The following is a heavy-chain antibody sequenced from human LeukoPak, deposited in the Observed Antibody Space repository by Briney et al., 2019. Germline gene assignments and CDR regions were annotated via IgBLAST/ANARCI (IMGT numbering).Heavy chain of an antibody. D-gene: IGHD2-2*01. Sequence: GASVKVSCKASGYTFTSYGISWVRQAPGQGRGWVGWISAYNGNTNYAQKLQGRVTITTDTSTSPAYRDLRSLRSDDTAMYYCARDRALGVVVPASNYWGQGTLVTVSS. J-gene: IGHJ4*02. V-gene: IGHV1-18*01. CDR2: ISAYNGNT. CDR3: ARDRALGVVVPASNY. CDR1: GYTFTSYG.